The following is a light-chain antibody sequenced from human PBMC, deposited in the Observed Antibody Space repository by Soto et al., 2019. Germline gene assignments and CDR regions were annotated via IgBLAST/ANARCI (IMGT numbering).Light chain of an antibody. V-gene: IGLV1-40*01. J-gene: IGLJ2*01. CDR2: SNS. CDR1: SSNIGAGYN. Sequence: QSVLTQPPSVSGAPGQRVTISCTGSSSNIGAGYNVHWYQQLPGTAPKLLIYSNSNRPSGVPDRFSGSKSGTSASLAITGLQAEDEDYYYCQSYDSSLSGNVVFGGGTKLTVL. CDR3: QSYDSSLSGNVV.